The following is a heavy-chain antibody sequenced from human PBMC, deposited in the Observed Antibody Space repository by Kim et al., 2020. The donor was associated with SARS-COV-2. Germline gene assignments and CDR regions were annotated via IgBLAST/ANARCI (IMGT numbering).Heavy chain of an antibody. J-gene: IGHJ5*02. CDR3: SRDCSLGYNHNCFVDL. CDR1: GFNFRDYG. CDR2: IRSNAHGGST. D-gene: IGHD5-18*01. Sequence: GGSLRLSCTTSGFNFRDYGLNWFRKAPGKGLEWVGFIRSNAHGGSTEYAAPVKGRFTISRDDSKAIAYVQMNSLKTEDTAVYYCSRDCSLGYNHNCFVDLWGQGTLVAVSS. V-gene: IGHV3-49*03.